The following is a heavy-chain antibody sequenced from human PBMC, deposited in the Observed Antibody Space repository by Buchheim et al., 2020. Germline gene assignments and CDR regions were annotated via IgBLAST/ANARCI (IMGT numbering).Heavy chain of an antibody. J-gene: IGHJ4*02. CDR3: APYCSGGSCNSLDY. D-gene: IGHD2-15*01. Sequence: EVQLVESGGGLVKPGGSLRLSCAASGFTFSNFSMNWVRQAPGKGLEWVSSITSSSSYIFYADSVKGRFTISRNNAKNSIVLQMNSLRAEDTAVYYCAPYCSGGSCNSLDYWGQGTL. V-gene: IGHV3-21*06. CDR1: GFTFSNFS. CDR2: ITSSSSYI.